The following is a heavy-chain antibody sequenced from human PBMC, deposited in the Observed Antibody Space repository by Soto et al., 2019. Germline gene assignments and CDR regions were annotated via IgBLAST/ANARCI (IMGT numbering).Heavy chain of an antibody. CDR2: VDPSDSDT. CDR1: GYSFTNYW. D-gene: IGHD3-22*01. J-gene: IGHJ3*01. CDR3: ARHLYDNRNYLDALDV. Sequence: PGESLKISCKGSGYSFTNYWITWVRQMPGKGLEYMGRVDPSDSDTRYSPSFQGHVTISVDKSINTAYLQWSSLKASDTAIYYCARHLYDNRNYLDALDVWGQGTMVTVSS. V-gene: IGHV5-10-1*01.